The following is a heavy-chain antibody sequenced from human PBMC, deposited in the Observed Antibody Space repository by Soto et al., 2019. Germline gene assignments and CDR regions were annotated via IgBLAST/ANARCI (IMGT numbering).Heavy chain of an antibody. J-gene: IGHJ4*02. Sequence: GASVKVSCKASGGTFSSYTISWVRQAPGQGLEWMGRIIPILGIANYAQKFQGRVTITADKSTSTAYMELSRLRSDDTAVYYCARGGLVATRPYYFDYWGQGTLVTVSS. D-gene: IGHD5-12*01. CDR1: GGTFSSYT. CDR2: IIPILGIA. CDR3: ARGGLVATRPYYFDY. V-gene: IGHV1-69*02.